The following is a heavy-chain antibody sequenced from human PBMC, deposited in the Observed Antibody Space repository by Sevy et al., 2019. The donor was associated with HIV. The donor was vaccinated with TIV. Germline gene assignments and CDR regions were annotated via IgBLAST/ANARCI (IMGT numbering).Heavy chain of an antibody. CDR3: TTTLSTAQYMVV. CDR2: IKRKTDGERT. CDR1: GLSFTSAW. V-gene: IGHV3-15*01. J-gene: IGHJ6*02. Sequence: GGSLRLSCAASGLSFTSAWMSWVRQAPGKGLEWVGRIKRKTDGERTDYPAPVRGRFTISRDDSNNTLYLQMNSLETEDTAVYYCTTTLSTAQYMVVCGQVTTVTVSS. D-gene: IGHD2-2*01.